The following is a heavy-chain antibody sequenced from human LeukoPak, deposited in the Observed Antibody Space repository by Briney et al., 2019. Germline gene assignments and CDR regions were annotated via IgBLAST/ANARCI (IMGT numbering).Heavy chain of an antibody. CDR1: GFTFINYW. Sequence: GGSLRLSCVASGFTFINYWMTWVCQAPGKGLEWVANIKQDGGQKYYVDSVKGRFTISRDNAKNSLYLQMNSLRAEDTAVYYCAKFIVVVPAALNTLGTPFFDYWGQGTLVTVSS. CDR2: IKQDGGQK. CDR3: AKFIVVVPAALNTLGTPFFDY. J-gene: IGHJ4*02. D-gene: IGHD2-2*01. V-gene: IGHV3-7*03.